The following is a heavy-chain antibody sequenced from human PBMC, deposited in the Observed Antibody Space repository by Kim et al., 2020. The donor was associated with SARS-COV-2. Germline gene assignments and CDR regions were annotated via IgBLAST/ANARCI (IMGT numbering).Heavy chain of an antibody. CDR2: ISYDGSNK. J-gene: IGHJ6*02. CDR1: GFTFSSYA. D-gene: IGHD3-3*01. V-gene: IGHV3-30-3*01. CDR3: ARVVNDFWSGRYYYYYYGMDV. Sequence: GGSLRLSCAASGFTFSSYAMHWVRQAPGKGLEWVAVISYDGSNKYYADSVKGRFTISRDNSKNTLYLQMNSLRAEDTAVYYCARVVNDFWSGRYYYYYYGMDVWGQGTTVTVSS.